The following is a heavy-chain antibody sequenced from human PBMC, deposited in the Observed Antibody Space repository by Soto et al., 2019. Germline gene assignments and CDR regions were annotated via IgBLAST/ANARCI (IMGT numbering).Heavy chain of an antibody. CDR3: TRDLVNGDDSGDFDY. D-gene: IGHD2-21*02. J-gene: IGHJ4*02. CDR2: IIPTLGIP. Sequence: QVQLVQSGAEVKKPGSSVKVSCKASGGTFSAYTINWVRQAPGQGLEWMGRIIPTLGIPNYALKFQGRLTITADNSTSTAYMELSSLRSQDTAVYYCTRDLVNGDDSGDFDYWGQGTLVTVSS. CDR1: GGTFSAYT. V-gene: IGHV1-69*08.